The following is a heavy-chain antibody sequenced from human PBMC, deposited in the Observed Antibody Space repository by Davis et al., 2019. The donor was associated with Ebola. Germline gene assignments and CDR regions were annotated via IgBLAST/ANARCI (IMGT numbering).Heavy chain of an antibody. V-gene: IGHV4-34*01. D-gene: IGHD2-2*01. CDR2: INHSGST. J-gene: IGHJ6*02. CDR1: GGSFSGYY. CDR3: ARGGSMGYGMDV. Sequence: GSLRLSCAVYGGSFSGYYWSWIRQPPGKGLEWIGEINHSGSTNYNPSLKSRVTISVDTSKNQFSPKLSSVTAADTAVYYCARGGSMGYGMDVWGQGTTVTVSS.